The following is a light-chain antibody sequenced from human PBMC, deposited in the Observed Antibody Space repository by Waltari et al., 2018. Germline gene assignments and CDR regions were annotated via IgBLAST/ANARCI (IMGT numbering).Light chain of an antibody. CDR2: VAS. CDR3: QQYNEWPYT. V-gene: IGKV3-15*01. Sequence: ETIMTQSQAILSVSPGETDTLSCRASKSIGNNLAWYQQTPGQAPRLLIYVASSRGTGIPARFFGAGSGTDFTLTISSLQSEDFAVYYCQQYNEWPYTFGQGTKVDLK. J-gene: IGKJ2*01. CDR1: KSIGNN.